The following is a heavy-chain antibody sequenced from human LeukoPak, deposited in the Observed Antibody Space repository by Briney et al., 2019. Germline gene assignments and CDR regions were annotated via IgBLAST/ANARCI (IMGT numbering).Heavy chain of an antibody. CDR3: ARRTYHYDSSGYSTNY. CDR2: ISSGGSTI. V-gene: IGHV3-48*03. CDR1: GFTYSSYE. J-gene: IGHJ4*02. Sequence: PGGSLRLXCAASGFTYSSYEMNWVRLAPGKGLEWVSYISSGGSTIFYADSVKGRFTISRDNAKNSLYLQMNSLRAEDTAVYYCARRTYHYDSSGYSTNYWGQGTLVSVSS. D-gene: IGHD3-22*01.